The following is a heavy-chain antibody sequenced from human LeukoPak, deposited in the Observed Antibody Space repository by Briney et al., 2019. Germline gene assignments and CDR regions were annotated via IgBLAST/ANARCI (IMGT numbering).Heavy chain of an antibody. CDR3: ARPQGGNPLPNTFDI. V-gene: IGHV4-39*01. CDR2: IYYSGSI. Sequence: SETLSLTCTVSGGSISSSSYYWGWIRQPPGKGLEWIGSIYYSGSIYYNPSLKSRVTISVDTSKNQFSLKLSSVTAADTAVYYCARPQGGNPLPNTFDIWGQGTMVTVSS. J-gene: IGHJ3*02. D-gene: IGHD4-23*01. CDR1: GGSISSSSYY.